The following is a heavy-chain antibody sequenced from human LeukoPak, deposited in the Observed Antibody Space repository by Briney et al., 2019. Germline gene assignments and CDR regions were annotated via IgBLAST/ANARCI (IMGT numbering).Heavy chain of an antibody. D-gene: IGHD5-24*01. J-gene: IGHJ4*02. CDR3: ARGRWLPHVYFDY. CDR1: GYTFTGYY. CDR2: INPNSGGT. V-gene: IGHV1-2*02. Sequence: ASVKVSCKASGYTFTGYYMHWVRQAPGQGLEWMGWINPNSGGTNYAQKFQGRVTMARDTSISTAYMELSRLRSDDTAVYYCARGRWLPHVYFDYWGQGTLVTVSS.